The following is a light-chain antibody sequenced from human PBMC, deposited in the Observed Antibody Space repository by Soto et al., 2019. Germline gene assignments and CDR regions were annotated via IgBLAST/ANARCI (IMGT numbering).Light chain of an antibody. V-gene: IGKV3-20*01. Sequence: EIVLTQSPGTLSLSPGERATLSCRASQSVSSSYLAWYQQKPGQAPRLLIYGASSRATGIPDRFSGSGSGTELTLTISRLEPDDLAVYYCQQYGSSPGTFGQGTKVEIK. CDR3: QQYGSSPGT. CDR2: GAS. J-gene: IGKJ1*01. CDR1: QSVSSSY.